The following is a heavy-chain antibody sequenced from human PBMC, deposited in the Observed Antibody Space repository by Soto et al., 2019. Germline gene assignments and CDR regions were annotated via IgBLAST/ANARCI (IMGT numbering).Heavy chain of an antibody. D-gene: IGHD2-15*01. Sequence: QIQLVQSGAEVKKPGASVKVSCKASGYAFTSYGISWARQAPGQGLEWMRWISPYNGETDYAPKFQGRVTMTTDTSTGTGYMELRSLRSDDTAVYYCARCFCSGGTGYDSWGQGTLVTVSS. CDR3: ARCFCSGGTGYDS. CDR1: GYAFTSYG. V-gene: IGHV1-18*04. CDR2: ISPYNGET. J-gene: IGHJ5*01.